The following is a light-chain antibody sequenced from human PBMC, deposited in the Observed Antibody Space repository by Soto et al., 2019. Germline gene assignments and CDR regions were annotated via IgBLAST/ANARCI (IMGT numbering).Light chain of an antibody. CDR2: ETN. J-gene: IGLJ1*01. CDR1: SSDIGGDYL. CDR3: CSYADNSLYV. Sequence: QSVLTQPASVSGSPGQSITISCTGTSSDIGGDYLVSWYQQHPGKAPKLMIYETNKRPSGISDRFSGSKSGNTASLTISGLQSEDEADYYCCSYADNSLYVFGTGTKVTVL. V-gene: IGLV2-23*01.